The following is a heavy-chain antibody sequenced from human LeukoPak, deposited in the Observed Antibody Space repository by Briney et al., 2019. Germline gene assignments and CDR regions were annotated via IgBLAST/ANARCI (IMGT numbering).Heavy chain of an antibody. D-gene: IGHD3-22*01. CDR2: IYPGDSDT. J-gene: IGHJ4*02. V-gene: IGHV5-51*01. CDR1: GYSFTTHW. Sequence: GESLKISCKGSGYSFTTHWIAWVRQMPGKGLEWVGIIYPGDSDTRYSPSFQGQVTISADKSVSTAYLQWSSLKASDTAMYYCARLSLNYHDSSAYQGCYFDYWGQGTLVTVSS. CDR3: ARLSLNYHDSSAYQGCYFDY.